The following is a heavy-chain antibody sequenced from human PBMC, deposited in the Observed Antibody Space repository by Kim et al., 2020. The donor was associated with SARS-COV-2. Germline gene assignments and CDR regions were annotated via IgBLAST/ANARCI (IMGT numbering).Heavy chain of an antibody. D-gene: IGHD6-6*01. Sequence: GGSLRLSCAASGFTVSSNYMSWVRQAPGKGLEWVSVIYSGGSTYYADSVKGRFTISRDNSKNTLYLQMNSLRAEDTAVYYCARDVGSSSSAYYYYGMDVWGQGTTVTVSS. V-gene: IGHV3-53*01. CDR1: GFTVSSNY. CDR2: IYSGGST. CDR3: ARDVGSSSSAYYYYGMDV. J-gene: IGHJ6*02.